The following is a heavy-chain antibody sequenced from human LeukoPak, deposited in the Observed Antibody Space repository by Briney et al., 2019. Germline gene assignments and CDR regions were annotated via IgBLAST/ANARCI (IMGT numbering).Heavy chain of an antibody. D-gene: IGHD4-11*01. J-gene: IGHJ4*02. CDR2: VTTDDTST. V-gene: IGHV3-74*01. CDR1: GFNFTAYW. Sequence: GGSLRLSCAASGFNFTAYWIHWVRQAPGKGLEWVSRVTTDDTSTTYADPVRGRFTISRDNAKSTLFLQMNSLRAEDTAVYYCTRGDHYSFDYWGQGTLVTVSS. CDR3: TRGDHYSFDY.